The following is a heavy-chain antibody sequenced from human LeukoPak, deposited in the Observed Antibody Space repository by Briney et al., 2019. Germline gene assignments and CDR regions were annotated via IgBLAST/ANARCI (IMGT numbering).Heavy chain of an antibody. V-gene: IGHV1-8*02. CDR2: INPNSGNT. J-gene: IGHJ4*02. Sequence: ASVKVSCKASGYTFTGYYMHWVRQAPGQGLEWMGWINPNSGNTGYAQKFQGRVTMTRNTSISTAYMELSSLRSEDTAVYYCARGNYDILTGYWHYWGQGILVTVSS. D-gene: IGHD3-9*01. CDR3: ARGNYDILTGYWHY. CDR1: GYTFTGYY.